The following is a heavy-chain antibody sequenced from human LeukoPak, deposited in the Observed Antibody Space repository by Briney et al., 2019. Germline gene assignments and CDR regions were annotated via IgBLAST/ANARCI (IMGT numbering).Heavy chain of an antibody. Sequence: PSETLSLTCTVSGGSISNYFWSWIRQAPGKGLEYIGFIYYSGNTNYNPSFKSRVTISVDTSKKQFSLKLSSVTAADTAVYYCARDDRWELLQGQVDYWGQGTLVTVSS. CDR2: IYYSGNT. D-gene: IGHD1-26*01. CDR1: GGSISNYF. V-gene: IGHV4-59*01. J-gene: IGHJ4*02. CDR3: ARDDRWELLQGQVDY.